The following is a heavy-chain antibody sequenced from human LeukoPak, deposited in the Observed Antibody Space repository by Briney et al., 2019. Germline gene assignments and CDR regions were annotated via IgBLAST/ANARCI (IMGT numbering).Heavy chain of an antibody. V-gene: IGHV4-39*07. J-gene: IGHJ5*02. D-gene: IGHD6-19*01. CDR1: GVSISGYY. CDR2: IYYSGST. Sequence: PSETLSLTCIVSGVSISGYYWGWIRQPPGKGLEWIGSIYYSGSTYYNPSLKSRVTISVDTSKNQFSLKLSSVTAADTAVYYCARVGSSGWYPNWFDPWGQGTLVTVSS. CDR3: ARVGSSGWYPNWFDP.